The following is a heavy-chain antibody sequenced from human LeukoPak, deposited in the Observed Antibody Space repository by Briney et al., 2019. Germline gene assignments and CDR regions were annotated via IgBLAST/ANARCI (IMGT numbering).Heavy chain of an antibody. Sequence: PGGSLRLSCVASGFTLKNAWMSWVRQAPGKGLEWVGRIRSKTDGGTTDYAAPVKGRFTISRDDSKNTLYLQMNSLKTEDTAVYFRATGTEQQWLSLDYWGQGTLVTVSS. V-gene: IGHV3-15*01. CDR1: GFTLKNAW. D-gene: IGHD6-19*01. J-gene: IGHJ4*02. CDR2: IRSKTDGGTT. CDR3: ATGTEQQWLSLDY.